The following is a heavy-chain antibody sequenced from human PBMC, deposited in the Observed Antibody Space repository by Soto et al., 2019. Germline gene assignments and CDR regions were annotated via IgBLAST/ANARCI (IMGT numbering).Heavy chain of an antibody. CDR1: GLTFSTYS. Sequence: PGGSLRLSCVVSGLTFSTYSMNWVRQTPGKGLEWVSSISRTSSYIYYRDSVKGRFTISRDNAKNSLFLQMNSLRVEDTAVYSCTRGGSLYDRTKGDYWGPGTQVTVSS. V-gene: IGHV3-21*04. CDR2: ISRTSSYI. D-gene: IGHD3-16*01. CDR3: TRGGSLYDRTKGDY. J-gene: IGHJ4*02.